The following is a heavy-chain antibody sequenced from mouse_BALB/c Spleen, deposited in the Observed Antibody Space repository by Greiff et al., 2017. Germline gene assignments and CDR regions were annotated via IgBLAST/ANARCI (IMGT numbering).Heavy chain of an antibody. J-gene: IGHJ4*01. CDR2: IYPGNVNT. D-gene: IGHD1-1*01. V-gene: IGHV1S56*01. CDR1: GYTFTSYY. CDR3: ARSRYYGSSSLAMDY. Sequence: QVQLQQSGPELVKPGASVRISCKASGYTFTSYYIHWVKQRPGQGLEWIGWIYPGNVNTKYNEKFKGKATLTADKSSSTAYMQLSGLTSEDSAVYFCARSRYYGSSSLAMDYWGQGTSVTVSS.